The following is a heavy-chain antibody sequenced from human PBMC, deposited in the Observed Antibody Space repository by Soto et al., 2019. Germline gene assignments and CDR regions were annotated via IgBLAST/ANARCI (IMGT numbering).Heavy chain of an antibody. CDR1: GFTFSSFW. J-gene: IGHJ4*02. CDR2: IKQDGSEK. D-gene: IGHD6-19*01. Sequence: EVQLVESGGGLVQPGGSLRLCWADSGFTFSSFWMSWVRQAPGKGLEWVANIKQDGSEKYYVDSVKGRFTISRDNAKNSLYLQLNSLRAEDTAVYYCAREGWSTGRYYFDNWGQGTLVTVSS. V-gene: IGHV3-7*04. CDR3: AREGWSTGRYYFDN.